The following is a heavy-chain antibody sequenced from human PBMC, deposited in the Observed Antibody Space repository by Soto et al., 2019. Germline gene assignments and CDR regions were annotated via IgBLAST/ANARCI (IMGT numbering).Heavy chain of an antibody. CDR1: GYTFITYY. V-gene: IGHV1-46*01. J-gene: IGHJ4*02. CDR2: INPSDGST. D-gene: IGHD4-17*01. CDR3: AREDYGGNVLVFDC. Sequence: ASVKVACKASGYTFITYYMHWVRQAPGQGLEWMGIINPSDGSTSYAQKFQGRVTMTRDTSTSTVYMELSSLRSEDTAVYYCAREDYGGNVLVFDCWGQGTRVTVSS.